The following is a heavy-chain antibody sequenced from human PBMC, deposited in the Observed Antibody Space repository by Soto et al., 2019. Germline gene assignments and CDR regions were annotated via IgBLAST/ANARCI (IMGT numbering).Heavy chain of an antibody. CDR1: GYTFTSYG. CDR3: ARGLTYYYDSSGYYPFDY. CDR2: ISAYNGNT. D-gene: IGHD3-22*01. J-gene: IGHJ4*02. Sequence: ASVKGSCKASGYTFTSYGISWVRQAPGQGLEWMGWISAYNGNTNYAQKLQGRVTMTTDTSTSTAYMELRSLRSDDTAVYYCARGLTYYYDSSGYYPFDYWGQGTLVTVSS. V-gene: IGHV1-18*01.